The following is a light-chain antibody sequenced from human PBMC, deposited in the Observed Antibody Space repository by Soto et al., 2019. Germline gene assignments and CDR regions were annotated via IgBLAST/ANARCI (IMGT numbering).Light chain of an antibody. Sequence: QSALTQPASVSGSPGQSVTISCTGTSSDVGGYNSVSWYQQHPGKAPKLLIYDVSNRPSGVSNRFSGSKSGNTASLTISGLQAEDEADYYCTSYTRSDTGVFGGGTKVTVL. J-gene: IGLJ2*01. CDR3: TSYTRSDTGV. CDR1: SSDVGGYNS. CDR2: DVS. V-gene: IGLV2-14*01.